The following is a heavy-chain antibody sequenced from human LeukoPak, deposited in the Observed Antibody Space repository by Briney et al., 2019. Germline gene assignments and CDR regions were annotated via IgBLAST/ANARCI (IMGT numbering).Heavy chain of an antibody. CDR1: GGSISSGSYY. CDR2: IYTSEST. CDR3: ARGLWFGDENPPYFDY. J-gene: IGHJ4*02. V-gene: IGHV4-61*02. Sequence: SETLSLTSTVSGGSISSGSYYWRWIRQPAGKGLEWIGRIYTSESTNYNPSLKSRVTISVDTSRNQFSLKLSSVTAADTAVYYCARGLWFGDENPPYFDYWGQGILVTVSS. D-gene: IGHD3-10*01.